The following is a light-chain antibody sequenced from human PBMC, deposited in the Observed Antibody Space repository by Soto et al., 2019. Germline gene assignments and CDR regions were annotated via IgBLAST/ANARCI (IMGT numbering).Light chain of an antibody. Sequence: DLQMTQSPSSLSASVGDRVTITCRASQGISNYLAWYQQKPGKVPKVLIYGASTLQSGVPSRFSGSGSGTDFTLTISSLQPEDVATYYCQKYNNALGTFGQGTKVDIK. CDR3: QKYNNALGT. J-gene: IGKJ1*01. CDR1: QGISNY. CDR2: GAS. V-gene: IGKV1-27*01.